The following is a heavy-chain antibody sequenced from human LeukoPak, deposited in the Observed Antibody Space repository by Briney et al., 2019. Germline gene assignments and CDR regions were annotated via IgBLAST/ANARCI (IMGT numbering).Heavy chain of an antibody. Sequence: GESLKISCKSSGYSFISYWIGWVRQMPGKGLEWVGIIYPGDSDTRYSPSFQGQVTISADKSISTAFLQWSSLKASDTAVYYCARFNNWFDPWGQGTLVTVSS. CDR1: GYSFISYW. CDR3: ARFNNWFDP. CDR2: IYPGDSDT. V-gene: IGHV5-51*01. J-gene: IGHJ5*02.